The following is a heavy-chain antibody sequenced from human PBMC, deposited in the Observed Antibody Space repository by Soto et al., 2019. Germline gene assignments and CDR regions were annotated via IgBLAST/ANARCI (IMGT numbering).Heavy chain of an antibody. D-gene: IGHD2-21*01. V-gene: IGHV1-18*01. Sequence: SVKCSCKSAGYTFTSYGISCVRHAPGQGLDLIGWISAYNGNTNYAQKLQGRVTMTTDTSTSTAYMELRSLRSDDTAVYYCARDRAHRESYYGMDVWGQGTTVTVSS. CDR3: ARDRAHRESYYGMDV. J-gene: IGHJ6*02. CDR1: GYTFTSYG. CDR2: ISAYNGNT.